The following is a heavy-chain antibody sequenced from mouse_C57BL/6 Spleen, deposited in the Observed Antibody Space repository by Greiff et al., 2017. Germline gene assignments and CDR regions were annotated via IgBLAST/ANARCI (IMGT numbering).Heavy chain of an antibody. CDR2: INPNNGGT. CDR3: ARLDDGYYHYAMDY. CDR1: GYTFTDYN. V-gene: IGHV1-18*01. Sequence: VQLQQSGPELVKPGASVKIPCKASGYTFTDYNMDWVKQSHGKSLEWIGDINPNNGGTIYNQKFKGKATLTVDKSSSTAYMELRSLTSEDTAVYYCARLDDGYYHYAMDYWGQGTSVTVSS. D-gene: IGHD2-3*01. J-gene: IGHJ4*01.